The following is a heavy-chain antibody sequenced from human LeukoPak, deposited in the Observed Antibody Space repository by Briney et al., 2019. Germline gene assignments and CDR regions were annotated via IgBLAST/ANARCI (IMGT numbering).Heavy chain of an antibody. D-gene: IGHD5-18*01. V-gene: IGHV4-59*08. CDR3: ARHGWQRGYTFGDNWFDP. Sequence: SETLSLTCIVSGDSISSQYWSWIRQPPGKGLEWIGYIYHSGATNYNPFFKSRVTIAVDSSKNQLSLTLSSVTAADTAVYYCARHGWQRGYTFGDNWFDPWGQGTLVTVSS. CDR1: GDSISSQY. CDR2: IYHSGAT. J-gene: IGHJ5*02.